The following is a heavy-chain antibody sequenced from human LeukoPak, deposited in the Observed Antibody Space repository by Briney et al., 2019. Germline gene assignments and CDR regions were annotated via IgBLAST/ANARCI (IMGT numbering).Heavy chain of an antibody. J-gene: IGHJ5*02. D-gene: IGHD6-6*01. CDR2: IYPADSDI. CDR3: ARRGESIPVLSP. CDR1: GYSINNYW. Sequence: GESLKISCKGSGYSINNYWIAWVRQMPGKGLEWMGIIYPADSDIRYSPSFQGQVTISADKSISTAYLQWNSLKASDTAMYYCARRGESIPVLSPWGQGTLVTVSS. V-gene: IGHV5-51*01.